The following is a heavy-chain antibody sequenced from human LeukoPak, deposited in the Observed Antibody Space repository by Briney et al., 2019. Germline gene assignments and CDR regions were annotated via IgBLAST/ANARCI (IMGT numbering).Heavy chain of an antibody. CDR3: AKPLYASGSYHFDS. J-gene: IGHJ4*02. D-gene: IGHD3-10*01. V-gene: IGHV4-4*02. Sequence: SEALSLTCAISGASMTRSNWWSWVRQPPGKGLEWIGEISHSGSTNYNPSLKSRVTISVDKSKTQFSLKVNSVTAADTAVYYCAKPLYASGSYHFDSWGQGTLVTVSS. CDR2: ISHSGST. CDR1: GASMTRSNW.